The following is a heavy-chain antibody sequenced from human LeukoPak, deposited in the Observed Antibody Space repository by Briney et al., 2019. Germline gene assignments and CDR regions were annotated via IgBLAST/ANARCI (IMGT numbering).Heavy chain of an antibody. CDR2: MNPNSGNT. V-gene: IGHV1-8*01. CDR1: GYTFTSYD. Sequence: ASVKVSCKASGYTFTSYDINWVRQATGQGLEWMGWMNPNSGNTGYAQKFQGRVTMTRNTSISTAYMELSSLRSEDTAVYYCARATRNSVGARYYYMDVWGKGTTVTVSS. D-gene: IGHD1-26*01. J-gene: IGHJ6*03. CDR3: ARATRNSVGARYYYMDV.